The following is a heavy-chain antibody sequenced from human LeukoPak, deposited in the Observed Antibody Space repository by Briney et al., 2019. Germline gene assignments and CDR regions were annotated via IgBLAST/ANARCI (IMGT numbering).Heavy chain of an antibody. CDR3: TRSKVTSGYDFDY. V-gene: IGHV5-51*01. CDR2: IYPADSDT. Sequence: GESLKISCKGSGYSFTSYWIGWVRQMPGKGLEWMGIIYPADSDTRYSPSFQGQVTISADKSISTAFLQWSSLKASDTAMYYCTRSKVTSGYDFDYWGQGTLVTVSS. D-gene: IGHD3-22*01. J-gene: IGHJ4*02. CDR1: GYSFTSYW.